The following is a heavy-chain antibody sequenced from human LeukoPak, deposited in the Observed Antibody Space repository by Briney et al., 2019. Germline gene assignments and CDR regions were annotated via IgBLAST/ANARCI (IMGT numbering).Heavy chain of an antibody. CDR1: GFTFRNYV. CDR3: AREGCYGSGSPPSLYFDY. V-gene: IGHV3-30-3*01. J-gene: IGHJ4*02. Sequence: GGSLRLSCAASGFTFRNYVIHWVRQAPGKGLEWVAVTSSDLNVKLYADSVKGRFTISRDNSRSTLYLQMDSLRPEDTAIYYCAREGCYGSGSPPSLYFDYWGQGTLVTVSS. CDR2: TSSDLNVK. D-gene: IGHD3-10*01.